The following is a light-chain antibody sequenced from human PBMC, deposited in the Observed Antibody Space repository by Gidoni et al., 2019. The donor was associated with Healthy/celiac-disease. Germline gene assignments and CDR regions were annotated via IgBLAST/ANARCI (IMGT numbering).Light chain of an antibody. J-gene: IGLJ3*02. CDR1: SSHIGAGYD. CDR2: GNS. Sequence: SVLTPPPSVSGAPGQRVTISCTGSSSHIGAGYDVHWYQQLPGTAPNLLIYGNSKRPSGVPDRFSGSKSGTSASLAITGLQAEDEADYYCQSYDSSLSGSRVFGGGTKLTVL. CDR3: QSYDSSLSGSRV. V-gene: IGLV1-40*01.